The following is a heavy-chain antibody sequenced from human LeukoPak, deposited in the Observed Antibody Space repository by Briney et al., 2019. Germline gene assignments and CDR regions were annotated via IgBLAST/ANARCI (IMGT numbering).Heavy chain of an antibody. J-gene: IGHJ4*02. CDR1: GYTFTSYG. Sequence: ASVKVSCKASGYTFTSYGISWVRPAPGQGLEWMGWISAYNGNTNYAQKLQGRVTMTTDTSTSTAYMELRSLRSDDTAVYYCARDGPPAIVLMVYARPSSGWTYWGQGTLVTVSS. CDR3: ARDGPPAIVLMVYARPSSGWTY. V-gene: IGHV1-18*01. CDR2: ISAYNGNT. D-gene: IGHD2-8*01.